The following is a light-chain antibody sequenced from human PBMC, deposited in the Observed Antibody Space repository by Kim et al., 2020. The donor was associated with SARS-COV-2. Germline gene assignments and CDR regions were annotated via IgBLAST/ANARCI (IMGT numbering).Light chain of an antibody. J-gene: IGKJ2*01. CDR1: QSIRRY. CDR2: AAS. V-gene: IGKV1-39*01. CDR3: QKSYSTPYT. Sequence: SASVGDRGTITCRASQSIRRYVQSYQPNARQAPKLLRYAASSLQSGVTSRFSGRGSGTDYTHTISRLQPEDFATYGCQKSYSTPYTFGEETKRE.